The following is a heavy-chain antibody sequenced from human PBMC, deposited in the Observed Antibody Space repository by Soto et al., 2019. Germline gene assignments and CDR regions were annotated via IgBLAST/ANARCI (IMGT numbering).Heavy chain of an antibody. V-gene: IGHV3-23*01. CDR2: ISCSGGFA. CDR1: GITFSSCA. D-gene: IGHD6-13*01. Sequence: VGSLKLSCAASGITFSSCAMSWVRQAPGKGLEWVSAISCSGGFAYYANSVKVRFNISIDSSKKTLYLQMNSLRAEDTAVCYCANSQHLVFFSXYWGQGT. J-gene: IGHJ4*02. CDR3: ANSQHLVFFSXY.